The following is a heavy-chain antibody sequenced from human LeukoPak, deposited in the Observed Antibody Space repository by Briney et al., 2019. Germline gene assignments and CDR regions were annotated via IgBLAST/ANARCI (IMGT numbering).Heavy chain of an antibody. CDR3: ARDAFGGYDPYFDY. D-gene: IGHD5-12*01. CDR1: GGSFSGYY. V-gene: IGHV4-34*01. J-gene: IGHJ4*02. CDR2: INHSGST. Sequence: SETLSLTCAVYGGSFSGYYWSWIRQPPGKGLEWIGEINHSGSTNYNPSLKSRVTISVDTSKNQFSLKLSSVTAADTAVYYCARDAFGGYDPYFDYWGQGTLVTVSS.